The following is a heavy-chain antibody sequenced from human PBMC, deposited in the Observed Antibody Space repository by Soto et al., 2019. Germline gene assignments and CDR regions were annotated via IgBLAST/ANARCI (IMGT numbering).Heavy chain of an antibody. CDR3: AGGYCSGGSCSDAFDI. Sequence: SVKVSCKASGGTFSSYTISWVRQAPGQGLEWMGRIIPILGIANYAQKFQGRVTITADKSTSTAYMELSSLRSEDTAVYYCAGGYCSGGSCSDAFDIWGQGTMVTVSS. J-gene: IGHJ3*02. CDR2: IIPILGIA. V-gene: IGHV1-69*02. CDR1: GGTFSSYT. D-gene: IGHD2-15*01.